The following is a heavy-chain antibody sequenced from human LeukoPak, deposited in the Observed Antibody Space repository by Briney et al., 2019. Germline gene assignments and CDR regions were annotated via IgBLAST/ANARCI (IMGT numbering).Heavy chain of an antibody. J-gene: IGHJ6*03. Sequence: ASVKVSCKASGYTFTSYGISWVRQAPGQGLEWMGWISAYNGNTNYAQKLQGRVTMTTDTSTSTAYMELRSLRSDDTAVYYCARDFRAGYYYYMVVWGKGTTVTVSS. V-gene: IGHV1-18*01. CDR1: GYTFTSYG. CDR3: ARDFRAGYYYYMVV. CDR2: ISAYNGNT.